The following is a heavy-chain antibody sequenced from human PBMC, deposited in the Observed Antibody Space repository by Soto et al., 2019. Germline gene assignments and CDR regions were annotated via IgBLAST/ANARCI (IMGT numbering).Heavy chain of an antibody. CDR2: ISSSSSYI. CDR3: ARESIAVAGTGNWFDP. D-gene: IGHD6-19*01. Sequence: GGSLRLSCAASGFTFSSYSMNWVRQAPGKGLEWVSSISSSSSYIYYADSVKGRFTISRDNAKSSLYLQMNSLRAEDTAVYYCARESIAVAGTGNWFDPWGQGTLVTVSS. J-gene: IGHJ5*02. CDR1: GFTFSSYS. V-gene: IGHV3-21*01.